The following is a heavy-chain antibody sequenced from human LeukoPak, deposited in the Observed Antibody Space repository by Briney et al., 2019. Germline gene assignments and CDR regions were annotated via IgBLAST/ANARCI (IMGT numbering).Heavy chain of an antibody. CDR1: GFTFSNYL. CDR2: IRSDGGST. D-gene: IGHD2-21*01. CDR3: ARGPFGDGYS. Sequence: GESMHSCCAASGFTFSNYLMHWVRQAPGKGLVWVSRIRSDGGSTSYADSVKGRFTISRDNAKNTLYLQMNSLRAEDTAVYYCARGPFGDGYSWGQGTLVTVSS. J-gene: IGHJ4*02. V-gene: IGHV3-74*01.